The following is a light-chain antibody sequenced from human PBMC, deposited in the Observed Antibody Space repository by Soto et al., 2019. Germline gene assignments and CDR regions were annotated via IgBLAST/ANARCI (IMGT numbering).Light chain of an antibody. CDR3: QQYDASPLT. V-gene: IGKV3-20*01. Sequence: EIVLTQSPATLSVSPGERATLSCRASQSVSSYLAWYQHKPGQTPRLLIYAASTRDTDIPDRFNGSGSGTDFALTISRLEPEDFALYYCQQYDASPLTFGPGTKVDIK. CDR2: AAS. J-gene: IGKJ3*01. CDR1: QSVSSY.